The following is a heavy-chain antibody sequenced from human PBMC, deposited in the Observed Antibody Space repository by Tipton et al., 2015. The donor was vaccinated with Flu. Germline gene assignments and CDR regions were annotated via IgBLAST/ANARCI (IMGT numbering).Heavy chain of an antibody. D-gene: IGHD5-24*01. CDR2: INHSRST. V-gene: IGHV4-34*01. CDR1: GGSFSGYY. J-gene: IGHJ4*02. CDR3: ARRLRRWLQLPYYFDY. Sequence: TLSLTCAVYGGSFSGYYWSWIRQPPGKGLEWIGEINHSRSTNYNPSLKSRATISVDTSKDQFSLKLSSVTAADTAVYYCARRLRRWLQLPYYFDYWGQGTLVTVSS.